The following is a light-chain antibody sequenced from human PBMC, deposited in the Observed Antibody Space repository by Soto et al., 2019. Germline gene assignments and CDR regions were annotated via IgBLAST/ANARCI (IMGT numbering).Light chain of an antibody. J-gene: IGLJ2*01. CDR2: DVS. Sequence: QSALTQPASVSGSPGQSITISCTGTSSDVGGYNYVSWYQQHPGKAPKLMIYDVSNRPSGVSNRFSGSKSGNTASLTIYGLQAEDEADYYCSSYTSSSTLGVVFGGGTKGTVL. CDR3: SSYTSSSTLGVV. V-gene: IGLV2-14*01. CDR1: SSDVGGYNY.